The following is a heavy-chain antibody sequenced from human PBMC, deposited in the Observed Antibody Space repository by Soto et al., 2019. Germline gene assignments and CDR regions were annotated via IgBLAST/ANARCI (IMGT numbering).Heavy chain of an antibody. J-gene: IGHJ5*02. D-gene: IGHD6-13*01. CDR2: ISGSGDKT. Sequence: GGSLRLSCTASGFSFSNFAMSWVRQAPGTGLEWVSSISGSGDKTYYLDSVKGRFTISSDNSKNTLYLHMNSLGAEDTAVYFCAKDYASTWYWYFDPWGQGTLVIVSS. CDR3: AKDYASTWYWYFDP. CDR1: GFSFSNFA. V-gene: IGHV3-23*01.